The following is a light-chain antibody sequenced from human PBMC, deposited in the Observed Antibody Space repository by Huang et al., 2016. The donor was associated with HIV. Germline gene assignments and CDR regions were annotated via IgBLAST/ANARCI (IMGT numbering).Light chain of an antibody. CDR3: QQYVASPYT. CDR1: QSVSSNY. J-gene: IGKJ2*01. CDR2: AAS. V-gene: IGKV3-20*01. Sequence: EIVLTQSPGTLSLSPGERATLSCRASQSVSSNYLAWYQQKPGQAPRLLIYAASSRATGIPDRFRGSGSGTDFTLTITRLEPEDFAVYSCQQYVASPYTFGQGTKLEIK.